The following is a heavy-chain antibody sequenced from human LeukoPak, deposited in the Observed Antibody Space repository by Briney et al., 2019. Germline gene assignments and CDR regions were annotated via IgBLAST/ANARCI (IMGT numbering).Heavy chain of an antibody. J-gene: IGHJ4*02. CDR3: VRDGLYYFDY. CDR2: ISSSSSAI. Sequence: PGGSLRLSCAASGFSFSGYSMYWVRQAPGKGLEWISYISSSSSAINYADSVKGRFTISRDNAKNSLYLQMNSLRAEDTAVYYCVRDGLYYFDYWGQGTLVTVSS. D-gene: IGHD3-10*01. V-gene: IGHV3-48*01. CDR1: GFSFSGYS.